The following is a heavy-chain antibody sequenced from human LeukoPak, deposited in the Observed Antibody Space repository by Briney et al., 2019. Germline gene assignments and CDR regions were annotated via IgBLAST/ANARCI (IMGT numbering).Heavy chain of an antibody. J-gene: IGHJ4*02. CDR1: GFTFSSYA. D-gene: IGHD5-24*01. Sequence: PGGSLRLSCAASGFTFSSYAISWVRQAPGQGLEWMGGIIPIFGTANYAQKFQGRVTITADESTSTAYMELSSLRSEDTAVYYCARDTRDGYLYWGQGTLVTVSS. CDR3: ARDTRDGYLY. CDR2: IIPIFGTA. V-gene: IGHV1-69*01.